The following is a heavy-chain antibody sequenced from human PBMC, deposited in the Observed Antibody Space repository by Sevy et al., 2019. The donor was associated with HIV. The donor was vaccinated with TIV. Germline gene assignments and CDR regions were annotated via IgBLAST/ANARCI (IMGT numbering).Heavy chain of an antibody. Sequence: GGALRLSCAASGFIFSSYEMNWVRQAPGKGLEWVSYITNSGSSVYYSDSVRGRFTIYRDNAKNSLFLQMNSLRAEDTALYYCARDLPPSATTVSHFDYWGRGTLVTVSS. CDR2: ITNSGSSV. D-gene: IGHD4-17*01. V-gene: IGHV3-48*03. CDR1: GFIFSSYE. CDR3: ARDLPPSATTVSHFDY. J-gene: IGHJ4*02.